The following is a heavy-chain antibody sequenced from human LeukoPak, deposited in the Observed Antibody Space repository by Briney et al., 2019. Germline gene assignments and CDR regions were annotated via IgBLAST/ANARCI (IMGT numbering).Heavy chain of an antibody. V-gene: IGHV1-2*02. CDR2: INPNSGGT. CDR3: ARRRGGDSSGYYFAFDI. Sequence: ASVKVSCKASGYTFTGYYMHWVRQAPGQGLEWMGWINPNSGGTNYAQKFQGRVTMTRDTSISTAYMELSRLRSDDTAVYYCARRRGGDSSGYYFAFDIWGQGTMVTVSS. CDR1: GYTFTGYY. J-gene: IGHJ3*02. D-gene: IGHD3-22*01.